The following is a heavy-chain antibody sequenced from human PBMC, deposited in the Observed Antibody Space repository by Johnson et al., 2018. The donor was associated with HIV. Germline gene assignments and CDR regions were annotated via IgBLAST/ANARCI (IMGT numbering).Heavy chain of an antibody. J-gene: IGHJ3*02. CDR2: ISYDGSNK. CDR3: ARDFESAAGI. D-gene: IGHD6-13*01. V-gene: IGHV3-30*14. CDR1: GFTFSSYA. Sequence: QVQLVESGGGVVQPGRSLRLSSAASGFTFSSYAMYWVRQAPGTGLAWVAFISYDGSNKYYADSVKGRFTISRDNSKNTLYLQMNSLRAEDTAVYYCARDFESAAGIWGQGTMVTVSS.